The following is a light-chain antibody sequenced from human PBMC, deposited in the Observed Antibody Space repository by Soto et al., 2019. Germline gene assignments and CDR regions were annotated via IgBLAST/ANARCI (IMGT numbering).Light chain of an antibody. J-gene: IGKJ1*01. CDR3: QQYHNLPRT. CDR2: GAS. Sequence: EIVMTQSPATLSVSPGERATLSCRASQSVSSNLAWYQQKPGQAPRLLIYGASTRATGIPARFSGSGSGTEFTLTISSLQSEDFAVYYCQQYHNLPRTFGQGTKVEIK. CDR1: QSVSSN. V-gene: IGKV3D-15*01.